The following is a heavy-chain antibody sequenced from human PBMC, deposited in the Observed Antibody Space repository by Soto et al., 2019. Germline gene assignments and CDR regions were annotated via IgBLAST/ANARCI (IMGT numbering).Heavy chain of an antibody. J-gene: IGHJ6*02. Sequence: PGGSLRLSCAASGFTFSSYGMHWVRQAPGKGLEWVAVISYDGSNKYYADSVKGRFTISRDNSKNTLYLQMNSLRAEDTAVYYCALSFGVADYGMDVWGQGTTVTVSS. D-gene: IGHD3-3*01. CDR2: ISYDGSNK. CDR1: GFTFSSYG. CDR3: ALSFGVADYGMDV. V-gene: IGHV3-30*03.